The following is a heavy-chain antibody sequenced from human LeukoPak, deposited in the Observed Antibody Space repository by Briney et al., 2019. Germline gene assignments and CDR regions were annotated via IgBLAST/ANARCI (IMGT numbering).Heavy chain of an antibody. D-gene: IGHD1-26*01. CDR1: GGSISSYY. J-gene: IGHJ6*03. V-gene: IGHV4-34*01. Sequence: PSETLSLTCTVSGGSISSYYWSWIRQPPGKGLEWIGEINHSGSTNYNPSLNSRVTISVDTSKNQFSLKLSSVTAADTAVYYCARARKRGSYLNYYYMDVWGKGTTVTVSS. CDR2: INHSGST. CDR3: ARARKRGSYLNYYYMDV.